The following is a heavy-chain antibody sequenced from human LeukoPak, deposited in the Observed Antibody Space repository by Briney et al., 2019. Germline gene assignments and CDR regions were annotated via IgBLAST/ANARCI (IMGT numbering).Heavy chain of an antibody. V-gene: IGHV3-23*01. J-gene: IGHJ3*02. D-gene: IGHD2-15*01. Sequence: PGGSLRLSCAASGFTFSSYAMSRVRQAPGKGLEWVSAISGSGGSTYYADSVKGRFAISRDNSKNTLYLQMNSLRAEDTAVYYCAKDLRTVVVGAPDAFDIWGQGTMVTVSS. CDR1: GFTFSSYA. CDR2: ISGSGGST. CDR3: AKDLRTVVVGAPDAFDI.